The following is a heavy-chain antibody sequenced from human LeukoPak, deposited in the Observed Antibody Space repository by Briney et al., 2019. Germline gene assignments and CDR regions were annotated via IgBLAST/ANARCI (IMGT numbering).Heavy chain of an antibody. Sequence: GGSLRLSCAASGFTFSSYWMSWVRQAPGKGLEWVANIKQDGSEKYYVDSVKGRFTISRDNSKNTLYLQMNGLRAEDTAVFYCARLLETYDYVWGSYGFDSWGQGTLVTVSS. D-gene: IGHD3-16*01. V-gene: IGHV3-7*01. CDR2: IKQDGSEK. CDR1: GFTFSSYW. CDR3: ARLLETYDYVWGSYGFDS. J-gene: IGHJ4*02.